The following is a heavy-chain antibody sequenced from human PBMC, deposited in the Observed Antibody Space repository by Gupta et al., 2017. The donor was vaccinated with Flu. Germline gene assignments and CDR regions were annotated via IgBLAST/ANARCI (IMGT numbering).Heavy chain of an antibody. CDR3: ARAGVVTRDHYDMDV. CDR1: GFSLSDHY. V-gene: IGHV3-72*01. CDR2: TRNKAKYYTT. Sequence: EVQLVESGGGFVQPGGSLRLSCAASGFSLSDHYMAWVRQAPGKGLEWVGRTRNKAKYYTTEFAASVKGRFSISRDDSKSSVHLQMDSLKCEDTAVYYCARAGVVTRDHYDMDVWGQGTTVTVSS. D-gene: IGHD4-17*01. J-gene: IGHJ6*02.